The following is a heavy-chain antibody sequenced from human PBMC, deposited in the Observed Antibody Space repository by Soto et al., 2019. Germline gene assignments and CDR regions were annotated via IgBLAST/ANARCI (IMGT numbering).Heavy chain of an antibody. J-gene: IGHJ6*02. D-gene: IGHD3-10*01. Sequence: QVQLVQSGAEVKKPGASVKVSCKASGYTFTNYGISWVRQAPGQGLEWMGWISAYNGNTNHAQKLQGRVTMTTDTSTKTAQMGLRSLRSDDTAVYYCARGIGAGVLWFGELLYPHLGPMDVWGQGTTVTVSS. V-gene: IGHV1-18*04. CDR1: GYTFTNYG. CDR2: ISAYNGNT. CDR3: ARGIGAGVLWFGELLYPHLGPMDV.